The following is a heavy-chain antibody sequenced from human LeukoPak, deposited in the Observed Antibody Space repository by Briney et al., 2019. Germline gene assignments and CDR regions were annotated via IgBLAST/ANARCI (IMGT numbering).Heavy chain of an antibody. Sequence: SETLSLTRSVSGGSLSSSSYYWGWIRQPPGRGLEWIGNIYETGSTNYNPSLKTRVTISVDTSKNQFSLKLSSVTAADTAVYYCVRPDDNSFDFWGQGTMVTVSS. D-gene: IGHD3-9*01. CDR1: GGSLSSSSYY. J-gene: IGHJ3*01. CDR3: VRPDDNSFDF. V-gene: IGHV4-39*01. CDR2: IYETGST.